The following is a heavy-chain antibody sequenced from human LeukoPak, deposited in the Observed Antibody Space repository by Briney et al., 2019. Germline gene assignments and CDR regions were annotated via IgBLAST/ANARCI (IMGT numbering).Heavy chain of an antibody. CDR3: AEYGSGHYFDY. D-gene: IGHD3-10*01. CDR1: GGSISSSSYY. V-gene: IGHV4-39*01. CDR2: IYYSGST. Sequence: SETLSLTCTVPGGSISSSSYYWGWIRQPPGKGLEWIESIYYSGSTYYNPSLKSRVTISVDTSKPPFSLKLSSVTAADTAVYYCAEYGSGHYFDYWGQGTLVTVSS. J-gene: IGHJ4*02.